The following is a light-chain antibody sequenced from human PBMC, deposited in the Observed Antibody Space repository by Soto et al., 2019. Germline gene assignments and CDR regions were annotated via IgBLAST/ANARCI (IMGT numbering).Light chain of an antibody. Sequence: QSVLTQPPSVSAAPGQKVIISCSGSSSKIGNNYVSWYQRLPGTAPKLLIYDNNRRPSGIPDRFSGSKSGTSATLGITGLQTGDEADYYCGTWDSSLSAYVFGTGTKLTVL. J-gene: IGLJ1*01. CDR3: GTWDSSLSAYV. V-gene: IGLV1-51*01. CDR1: SSKIGNNY. CDR2: DNN.